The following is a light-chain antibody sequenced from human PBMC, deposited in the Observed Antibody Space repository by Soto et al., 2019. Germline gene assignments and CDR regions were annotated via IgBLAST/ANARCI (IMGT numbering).Light chain of an antibody. J-gene: IGLJ1*01. Sequence: QSALTQPASVSGCPGQSITISCTGTRSDVGGYNYVSWYQQLPGKAPKLMIYDVNNRPSGVSNRFSGSKSGNTASLTISGLQAEYEADYYCSSYTGSSTFVFVTGTKVTVL. CDR1: RSDVGGYNY. CDR2: DVN. V-gene: IGLV2-14*01. CDR3: SSYTGSSTFV.